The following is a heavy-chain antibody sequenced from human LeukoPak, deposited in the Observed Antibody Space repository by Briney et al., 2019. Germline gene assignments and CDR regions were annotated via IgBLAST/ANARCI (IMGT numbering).Heavy chain of an antibody. V-gene: IGHV5-51*01. CDR3: ARALVEAATLSY. CDR1: GYSFTTYW. J-gene: IGHJ4*02. Sequence: GESLKISCKGSGYSFTTYWIAWVRQMPGKGLEWMGVIYPGGSDTRYSPSFQGQVTLSADKSISTAYLQWSSLKASDTAIYYCARALVEAATLSYWGQGTLVTVSS. CDR2: IYPGGSDT. D-gene: IGHD2-15*01.